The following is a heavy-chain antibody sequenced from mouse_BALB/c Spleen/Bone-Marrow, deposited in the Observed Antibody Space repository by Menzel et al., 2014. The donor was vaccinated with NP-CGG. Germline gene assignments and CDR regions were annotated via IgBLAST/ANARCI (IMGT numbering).Heavy chain of an antibody. V-gene: IGHV1-80*01. CDR2: IYPGDGDT. Sequence: VQLQQSGAELVRPGSSVKISCKSSGYSFSNYWMNWMKQRPGQGLEWIGQIYPGDGDTNYNGKFKGKATLTADKSSSTAYMQLSSLTPEDSAAYFCASRGDYSYAMDYWGQGTSVTVSS. D-gene: IGHD1-1*01. CDR1: GYSFSNYW. CDR3: ASRGDYSYAMDY. J-gene: IGHJ4*01.